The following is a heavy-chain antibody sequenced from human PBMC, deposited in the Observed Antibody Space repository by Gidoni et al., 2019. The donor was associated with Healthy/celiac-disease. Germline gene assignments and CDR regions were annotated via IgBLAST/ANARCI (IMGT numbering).Heavy chain of an antibody. CDR3: ATKKVGGGGWFDP. D-gene: IGHD6-19*01. CDR2: IYPGDFDT. V-gene: IGHV5-51*03. J-gene: IGHJ5*02. CDR1: GYTFTSYW. Sequence: EVQLVQSGPDVKKPGESLKISCKGFGYTFTSYWIVWVRQMPGKGLEWMGIIYPGDFDTRYTTSLKEQVTTSADKSINPACLQGSSLKAAETAMYYWATKKVGGGGWFDPWGQGTLVTVSS.